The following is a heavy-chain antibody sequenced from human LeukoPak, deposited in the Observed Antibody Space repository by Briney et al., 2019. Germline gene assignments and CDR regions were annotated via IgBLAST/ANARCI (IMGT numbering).Heavy chain of an antibody. V-gene: IGHV4-34*01. D-gene: IGHD2-15*01. CDR2: INHSGST. CDR1: GGSFSGYY. J-gene: IGHJ4*02. CDR3: ARGRAEEKLLTSVIYDY. Sequence: PSETLSLTCAVYGGSFSGYYWSWIRQPPGKGLEWIGEINHSGSTNYNPSLKSRVTISVDTSKNQFSLKLSSVTAADTAVYYCARGRAEEKLLTSVIYDYWGQGTLVTVSS.